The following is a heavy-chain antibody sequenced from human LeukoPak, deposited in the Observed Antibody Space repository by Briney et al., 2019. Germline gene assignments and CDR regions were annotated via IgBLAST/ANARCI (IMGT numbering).Heavy chain of an antibody. CDR3: ATQGTTLYGMDV. D-gene: IGHD1-1*01. CDR1: GFTFSDYY. CDR2: IGSSGSTI. J-gene: IGHJ6*02. Sequence: GGSLRLSCAASGFTFSDYYMSWIRQAPGEGLEWVSYIGSSGSTIYYADSVKGRFTISRDNAKNSLYLQMNSLRAEDTAVYYCATQGTTLYGMDVWGQGTTVTVSS. V-gene: IGHV3-11*01.